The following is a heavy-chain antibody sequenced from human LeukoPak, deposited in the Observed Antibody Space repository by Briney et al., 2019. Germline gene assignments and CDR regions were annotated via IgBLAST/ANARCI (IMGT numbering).Heavy chain of an antibody. CDR1: GFTVSSNY. CDR2: ISGSGGST. V-gene: IGHV3-23*01. J-gene: IGHJ1*01. CDR3: AKSMDYYDSSGYIPEYFQH. D-gene: IGHD3-22*01. Sequence: PGGSLRLSCAASGFTVSSNYMSWVRQAPGKGLEWVSAISGSGGSTYYADSVKGRFTISRDNSKNTLYLQMNSLRAEDTAVYYCAKSMDYYDSSGYIPEYFQHWGQGTLVTVSS.